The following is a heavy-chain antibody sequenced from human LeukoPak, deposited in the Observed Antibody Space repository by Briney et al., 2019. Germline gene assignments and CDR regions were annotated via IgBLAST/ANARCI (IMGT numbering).Heavy chain of an antibody. D-gene: IGHD3-22*01. J-gene: IGHJ5*02. CDR1: GGSISSYY. CDR3: ARTLWRYYDSSGYYYWFDP. V-gene: IGHV4-59*01. Sequence: SETLSLTCTVSGGSISSYYWSWIRQPPGKGLEWIGYIYYSGSTNYNPSLKSRVTISVDTSKNRSSLKLSSVTAADTAVYYCARTLWRYYDSSGYYYWFDPWGQGTLVTVSS. CDR2: IYYSGST.